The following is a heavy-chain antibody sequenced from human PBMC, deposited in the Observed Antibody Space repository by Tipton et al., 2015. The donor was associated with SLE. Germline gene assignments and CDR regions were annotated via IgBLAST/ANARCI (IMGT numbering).Heavy chain of an antibody. CDR3: AKSQGLTLLRGEDIDY. D-gene: IGHD2-15*01. J-gene: IGHJ4*02. Sequence: SLRLSCAASGFTFSSYAMTWVRQGPGKGLEWVSVISGSGGSPYYADSVKGRFTISKDNSKNTLYLQMNSLRAEDTAVYYCAKSQGLTLLRGEDIDYWGQGTQATVSS. CDR2: ISGSGGSP. CDR1: GFTFSSYA. V-gene: IGHV3-23*01.